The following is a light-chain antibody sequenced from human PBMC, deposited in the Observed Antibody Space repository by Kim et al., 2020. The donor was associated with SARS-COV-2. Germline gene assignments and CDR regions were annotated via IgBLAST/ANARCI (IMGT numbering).Light chain of an antibody. CDR3: QSFDSSLSGSV. Sequence: VTIACTWRSPNIRAAYAVHGYKHLPGPAPKLLIYGNSTRPSGVPDRFSGSKSETSASLAITGLQAEDDADYYCQSFDSSLSGSVFGGGTKLTVL. CDR2: GNS. V-gene: IGLV1-40*01. CDR1: SPNIRAAYA. J-gene: IGLJ3*02.